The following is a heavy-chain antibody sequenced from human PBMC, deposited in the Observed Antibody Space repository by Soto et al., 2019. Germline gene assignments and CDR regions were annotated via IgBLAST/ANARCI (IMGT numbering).Heavy chain of an antibody. J-gene: IGHJ3*01. CDR3: ARDRASGSSSRAFDL. Sequence: GGSLRLSCAASGFTFSSYAMKWVRQAPGKGLEWVSLIGESGTPTYYADSVKGRFTISRDNSGNTLFLEMYSLRAEDTALYYCARDRASGSSSRAFDLWGQGTMVTVSS. CDR2: IGESGTPT. CDR1: GFTFSSYA. D-gene: IGHD3-10*01. V-gene: IGHV3-23*01.